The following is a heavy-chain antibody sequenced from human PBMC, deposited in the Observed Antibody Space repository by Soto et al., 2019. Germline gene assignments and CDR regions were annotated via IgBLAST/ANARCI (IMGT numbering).Heavy chain of an antibody. V-gene: IGHV4-30-2*01. CDR1: GGSISSGGYS. J-gene: IGHJ4*02. CDR2: IYHSGST. Sequence: SETLSLTCAVSGGSISSGGYSWSWIRQPPGKGLEWIGYIYHSGSTYYNPSLKSRVTISVDRSKNQFSLKLSSVTAADTAVYYCDRGGPDFWSGVHFDYWGQGTLVTVYS. CDR3: DRGGPDFWSGVHFDY. D-gene: IGHD3-3*01.